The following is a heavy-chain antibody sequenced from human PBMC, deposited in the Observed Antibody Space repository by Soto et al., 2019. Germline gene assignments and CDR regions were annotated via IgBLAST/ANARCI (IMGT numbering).Heavy chain of an antibody. V-gene: IGHV3-48*03. Sequence: GGSLRLSCAASRFTVSTYEMNWVPQAPGKGLEWVSYITSSGNTVYYVDSVKGRFNISRDNTRNSLYLQMNSLRDEDTAPYDCVRYCSPTLCNGGETRTFDSCGQGTLVTSPQ. CDR1: RFTVSTYE. CDR3: VRYCSPTLCNGGETRTFDS. CDR2: ITSSGNTV. D-gene: IGHD6-13*01. J-gene: IGHJ4*02.